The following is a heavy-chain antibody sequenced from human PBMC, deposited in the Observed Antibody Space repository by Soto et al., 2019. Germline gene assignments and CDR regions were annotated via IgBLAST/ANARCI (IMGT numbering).Heavy chain of an antibody. CDR1: GFTFTDYA. Sequence: GGSLRLSCTVSGFTFTDYAMTWVRQAPGKGLEWVAAISGSGGSTLYADSAKGRFTIYSDNSRNTVFLQMNSLRPDDTALYYCAKELRSTWYPLDYWGQGTLVTVSS. CDR3: AKELRSTWYPLDY. V-gene: IGHV3-23*01. J-gene: IGHJ4*02. D-gene: IGHD6-13*01. CDR2: ISGSGGST.